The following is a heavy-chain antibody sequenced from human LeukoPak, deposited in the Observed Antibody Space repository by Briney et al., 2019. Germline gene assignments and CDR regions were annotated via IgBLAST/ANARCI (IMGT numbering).Heavy chain of an antibody. V-gene: IGHV1-2*02. CDR2: INPNSGGT. Sequence: ASVKVSCKASGYTFTGYYMRWVRQAPGQGLEWMGWINPNSGGTNYAQKFQGRVTMTRDTSISTAYMELSRLRSDDTAVYYCARRDLRYYYYGMDVWGQGTTVTVSS. CDR1: GYTFTGYY. CDR3: ARRDLRYYYYGMDV. J-gene: IGHJ6*02. D-gene: IGHD4-17*01.